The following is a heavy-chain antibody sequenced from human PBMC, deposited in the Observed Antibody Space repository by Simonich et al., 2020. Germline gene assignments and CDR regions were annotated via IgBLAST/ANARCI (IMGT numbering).Heavy chain of an antibody. D-gene: IGHD7-27*01. CDR3: ARGPRWTGDDAFDI. CDR1: GYTFTGYY. CDR2: INPNRGGT. Sequence: QVQLVQSGAEVKKPGASVKVSCKASGYTFTGYYMHWVRQAPGQGLEWRGWINPNRGGTNDAQKLQGRGTMTRDTAISTAYMELSRLRSDDTAVYYCARGPRWTGDDAFDIWGQGTMVTVSS. J-gene: IGHJ3*02. V-gene: IGHV1-2*02.